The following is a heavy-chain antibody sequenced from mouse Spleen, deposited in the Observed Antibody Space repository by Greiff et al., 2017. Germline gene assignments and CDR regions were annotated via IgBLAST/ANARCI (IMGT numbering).Heavy chain of an antibody. V-gene: IGHV5-12*02. CDR2: ISNGGGST. J-gene: IGHJ1*01. D-gene: IGHD2-14*01. CDR1: GFTFSDYY. Sequence: DVMLVESGGGLVQPGGSLKLSCATSGFTFSDYYMYWVRQTPEKRLEWVAYISNGGGSTYYPDTVKGRFTISRDNAKNTLYLQMSRLKSEDTAMYYCARHDRYDVGYFDVWGAGTTVTVSS. CDR3: ARHDRYDVGYFDV.